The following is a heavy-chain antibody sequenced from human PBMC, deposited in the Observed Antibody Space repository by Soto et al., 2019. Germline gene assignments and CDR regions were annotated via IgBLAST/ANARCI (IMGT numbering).Heavy chain of an antibody. CDR1: GFTFRNYS. D-gene: IGHD5-12*01. J-gene: IGHJ5*02. CDR3: ARDSARWLQLTDQ. CDR2: ISYDGVYK. Sequence: QVQLVESGGGVVQPGRSLRVSCAASGFTFRNYSMHWVRQAPGKGLEWVAVISYDGVYKYYGDSMKGRFTISRDNSRSMVYLQMNSLRPEDTAVYYCARDSARWLQLTDQWGQGTLVTVSS. V-gene: IGHV3-30-3*01.